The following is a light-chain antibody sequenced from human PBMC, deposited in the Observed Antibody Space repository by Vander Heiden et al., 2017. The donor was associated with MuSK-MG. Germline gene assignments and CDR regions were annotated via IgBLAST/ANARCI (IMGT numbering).Light chain of an antibody. V-gene: IGLV3-21*01. CDR3: QVWESSGDQPV. CDR1: NIGKKH. CDR2: YNS. J-gene: IGLJ2*01. Sequence: SYVLTQPPAVSVAPGKTARITCEGINIGKKHVHWYRQKPGQAPVLVINYNSDRPSGIPERFSGSNSGNTATLTISRVEAGDEADYYCQVWESSGDQPVFGGGTKLTVL.